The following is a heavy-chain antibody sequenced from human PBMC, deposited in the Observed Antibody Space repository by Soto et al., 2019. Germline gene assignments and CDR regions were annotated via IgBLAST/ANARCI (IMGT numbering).Heavy chain of an antibody. D-gene: IGHD3-10*01. V-gene: IGHV1-46*01. CDR3: ARDGGGAESGSGSYYNWFDP. Sequence: QVQLVQSGAEVKKPGASVKVSCKASGYTFTSYYMHWVRQAPGQGLEWMGIINPSGGSTSYAQKFQGRVTMTRDTSTSTVYMERSSLRSEDTAVYYCARDGGGAESGSGSYYNWFDPWGQGTLVTVSS. CDR2: INPSGGST. J-gene: IGHJ5*02. CDR1: GYTFTSYY.